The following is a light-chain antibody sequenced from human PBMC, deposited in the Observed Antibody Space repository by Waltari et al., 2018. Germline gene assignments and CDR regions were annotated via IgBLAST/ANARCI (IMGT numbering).Light chain of an antibody. V-gene: IGKV3-20*01. CDR1: QSVSRV. Sequence: EIVLTQSPGTLSLSPGERATLSCRASQSVSRVLAWYQQRPGQAPRLLIYGASNRATGMPDRFSGSGYGTDFNLTISRREPEDFAMYYCQMYVRLPVTFGQGTKVEIK. CDR3: QMYVRLPVT. CDR2: GAS. J-gene: IGKJ1*01.